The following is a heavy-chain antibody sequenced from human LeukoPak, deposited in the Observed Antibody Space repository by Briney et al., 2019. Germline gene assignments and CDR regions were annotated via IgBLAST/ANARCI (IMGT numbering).Heavy chain of an antibody. CDR2: IIPIFGTA. J-gene: IGHJ3*02. CDR1: GGTFSSYA. V-gene: IGHV1-69*01. Sequence: SVKVSCKASGGTFSSYAISWVRQAPGQRLEWMGGIIPIFGTANYAQKFQGRVTITADESTSTAYMELSSLRSEDTAVYYCARDRGDSSGFGAFDIWGQGTMVTVSS. CDR3: ARDRGDSSGFGAFDI. D-gene: IGHD3-22*01.